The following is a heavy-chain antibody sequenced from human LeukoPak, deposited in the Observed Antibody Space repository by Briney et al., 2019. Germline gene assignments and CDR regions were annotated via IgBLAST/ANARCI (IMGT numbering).Heavy chain of an antibody. J-gene: IGHJ4*02. CDR3: AKELLWFGELFGYFDY. D-gene: IGHD3-10*01. CDR2: ISGSGGST. CDR1: AFTFSSYA. V-gene: IGHV3-23*01. Sequence: GGSLRLSCAASAFTFSSYAMSWVRQAPGKGLEWVSAISGSGGSTYYTDSVKGRFTISRDNSKNTLYLQMNSLRAEDTAVYYCAKELLWFGELFGYFDYWGQGTLVTVSS.